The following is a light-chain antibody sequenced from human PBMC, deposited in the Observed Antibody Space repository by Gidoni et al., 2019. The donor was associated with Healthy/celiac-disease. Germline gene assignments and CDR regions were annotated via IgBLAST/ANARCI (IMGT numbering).Light chain of an antibody. CDR2: DIS. CDR3: CSYAGSYTLYV. CDR1: SSDVGGYNY. V-gene: IGLV2-11*01. Sequence: SALPQPRSASGSPGQSVTISCTRTSSDVGGYNYVSWYQQHPGKAPKLMIYDISKRPSGVPDRFSGSKSGNTASLTISGLQAEDEADYYCCSYAGSYTLYVFGTGTKVTVL. J-gene: IGLJ1*01.